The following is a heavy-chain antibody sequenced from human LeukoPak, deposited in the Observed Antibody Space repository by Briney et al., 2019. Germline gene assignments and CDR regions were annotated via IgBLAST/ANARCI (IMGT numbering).Heavy chain of an antibody. CDR3: ARDSSQNWFDP. D-gene: IGHD6-6*01. J-gene: IGHJ5*02. CDR1: GGSISSSSYY. Sequence: SETLSPTCTVSGGSISSSSYYWGWIRQPPGKGLEWIGSIYYSGSTYYNPSLKSRVTISVDTSKNQFSLKLSSVTAADTAVYYCARDSSQNWFDPWGQGTLVTVSS. V-gene: IGHV4-39*07. CDR2: IYYSGST.